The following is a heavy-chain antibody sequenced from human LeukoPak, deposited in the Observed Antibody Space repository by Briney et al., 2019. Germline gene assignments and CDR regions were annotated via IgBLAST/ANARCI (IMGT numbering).Heavy chain of an antibody. Sequence: GGSLRLSCAASGFTFSSYSMNWVRQAPGKGLEWVSSISSSSSYIYYADSVKGRFTISRDNAKNSLYLQMNSLRAEDTAVYYCARLLMAGSSTSCYDYWGQGTLVTVSS. CDR1: GFTFSSYS. CDR2: ISSSSSYI. V-gene: IGHV3-21*01. D-gene: IGHD2-2*01. CDR3: ARLLMAGSSTSCYDY. J-gene: IGHJ4*02.